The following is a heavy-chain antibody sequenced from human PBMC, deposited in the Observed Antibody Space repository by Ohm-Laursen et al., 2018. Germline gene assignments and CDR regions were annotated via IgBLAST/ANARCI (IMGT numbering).Heavy chain of an antibody. V-gene: IGHV3-13*01. CDR2: IGTAGDT. CDR1: GFTFSSYD. D-gene: IGHD3-22*01. Sequence: SLRLSCSASGFTFSSYDMHWVRQATGKGLEWVSAIGTAGDTYYPGSVKGRFTISRENAKDSLYLQMNSLRAGDTAVYYCTRTAGRITMIMGRGHDAFDIWGQGTMVTVSS. CDR3: TRTAGRITMIMGRGHDAFDI. J-gene: IGHJ3*02.